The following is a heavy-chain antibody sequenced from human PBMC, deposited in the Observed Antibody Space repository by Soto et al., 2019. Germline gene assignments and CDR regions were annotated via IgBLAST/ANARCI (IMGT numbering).Heavy chain of an antibody. V-gene: IGHV1-2*02. CDR3: AREKGLMVYARGYGMGV. CDR2: INPNSGGT. Sequence: ASVKVSCKASGYTFTGYYMHWVRQAPGQGLEWMGWINPNSGGTNYAQKFQGRVTMTRDTSISTAYMELSRLRSDDTAVYYCAREKGLMVYARGYGMGVWGQGTTVTVSS. D-gene: IGHD2-8*01. J-gene: IGHJ6*02. CDR1: GYTFTGYY.